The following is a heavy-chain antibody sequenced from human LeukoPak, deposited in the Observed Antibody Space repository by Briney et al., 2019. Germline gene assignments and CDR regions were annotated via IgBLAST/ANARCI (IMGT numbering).Heavy chain of an antibody. V-gene: IGHV3-7*01. D-gene: IGHD5-24*01. Sequence: GGSLRLSCAASGFTFSSYWMSWVRQAPGKGLEWVANIKQDGSEKYYVDSVKGRFTISRDNAKNSLYLQMNSLRAEDTAVYYCARSKRWPWGGLGYFDYWGQGTLVSVSS. CDR1: GFTFSSYW. CDR3: ARSKRWPWGGLGYFDY. CDR2: IKQDGSEK. J-gene: IGHJ4*02.